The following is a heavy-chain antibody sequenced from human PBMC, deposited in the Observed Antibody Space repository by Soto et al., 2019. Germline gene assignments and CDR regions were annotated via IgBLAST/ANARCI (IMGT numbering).Heavy chain of an antibody. V-gene: IGHV4-31*03. J-gene: IGHJ4*02. D-gene: IGHD4-17*01. Sequence: QVQLQESGPGLVKPSQTLSLTCIVSGDSVSSFGSYWTWIRQRPGKGLEWSGYIYYSELTDYNPSLKRRVAISLDTSRNQFSLQLTSVTVADTAVYYCAKAGDYEDHSFDRWGQGTLVTVSS. CDR3: AKAGDYEDHSFDR. CDR1: GDSVSSFGSY. CDR2: IYYSELT.